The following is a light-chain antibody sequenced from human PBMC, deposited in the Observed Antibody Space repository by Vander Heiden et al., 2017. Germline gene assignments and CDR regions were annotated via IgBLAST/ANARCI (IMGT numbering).Light chain of an antibody. Sequence: DLVMTQTPAPLAVSLGERDSIHCKSSQSVLSSSNNKNYLTWFQQKPGQPPKLLIYWASTRESWVPDRFSGSGSGTDFTLTISSLQAKNVAVYYCQQYCNIPRTFGQGTKVEIK. J-gene: IGKJ1*01. CDR1: QSVLSSSNNKNY. CDR3: QQYCNIPRT. CDR2: WAS. V-gene: IGKV4-1*01.